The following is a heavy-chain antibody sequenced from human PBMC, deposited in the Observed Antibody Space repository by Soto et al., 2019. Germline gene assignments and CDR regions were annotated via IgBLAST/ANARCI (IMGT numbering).Heavy chain of an antibody. J-gene: IGHJ6*02. V-gene: IGHV3-21*01. CDR1: GFNFNSYT. CDR2: ISSSGYI. CDR3: ARDCSGGSCYHGMDV. Sequence: GGSLRLSCAASGFNFNSYTINWVRQAPGKRLEWLSSISSSGYIFSTDSVRGRFTISRDNAKNSVYLQINSLRAEDTAVYFCARDCSGGSCYHGMDVWGQGTAVTVSS. D-gene: IGHD2-15*01.